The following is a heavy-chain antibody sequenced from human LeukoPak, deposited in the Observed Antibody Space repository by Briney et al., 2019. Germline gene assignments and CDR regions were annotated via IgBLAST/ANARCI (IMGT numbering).Heavy chain of an antibody. J-gene: IGHJ5*02. V-gene: IGHV1-2*02. CDR3: ARGMIDTNWFDP. CDR1: GYTFTGYY. D-gene: IGHD3-22*01. Sequence: ASVKVSCKASGYTFTGYYMHWVRQAPGQGLEWMGWINPNSGGTNYAQKFQGRVTMTRDTSISSAYMELSRLRSDDTAVYYCARGMIDTNWFDPWGQGTLVTVSS. CDR2: INPNSGGT.